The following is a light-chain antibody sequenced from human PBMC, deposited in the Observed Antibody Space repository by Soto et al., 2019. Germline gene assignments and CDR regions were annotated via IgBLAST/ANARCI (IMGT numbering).Light chain of an antibody. Sequence: DIQMTQSPSSLSASVGDRVTITCQASHDITSYLNWYQHKPGKAPKLLIYDASILEAGDPSRFSGSVSGTDFTITISLLQHEDVATYYCQKCDYLPIFGPGTTVDLK. CDR3: QKCDYLPI. CDR1: HDITSY. J-gene: IGKJ3*01. V-gene: IGKV1-33*01. CDR2: DAS.